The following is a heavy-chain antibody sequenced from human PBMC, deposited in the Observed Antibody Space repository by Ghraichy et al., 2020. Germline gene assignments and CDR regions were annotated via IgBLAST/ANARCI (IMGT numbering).Heavy chain of an antibody. CDR2: IYYSGST. CDR3: ARGSDDYYFDY. CDR1: GGSISSGGYY. V-gene: IGHV4-31*03. J-gene: IGHJ4*02. D-gene: IGHD2-21*02. Sequence: SETLSLTCTVSGGSISSGGYYWSWIRQHPGKGLEWIGYIYYSGSTYYNPSLKSRVTISVDTSKNQFSLKLSSVTAADTAVYYCARGSDDYYFDYWGQGTLVTVSS.